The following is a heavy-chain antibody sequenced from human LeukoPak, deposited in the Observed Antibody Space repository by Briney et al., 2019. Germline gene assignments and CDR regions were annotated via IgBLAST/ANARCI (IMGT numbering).Heavy chain of an antibody. CDR1: GYTFTSYG. J-gene: IGHJ4*02. Sequence: ASVKVSCKASGYTFTSYGISWVRQAPGQGLEWMGWISAYNGNTNYAQKLQGRVTMTTDTSTSTAYMELRSLRSDDTAVYYCARVGLRFLEWLLSPPSHFDYWGQGTLVTASS. V-gene: IGHV1-18*01. CDR2: ISAYNGNT. D-gene: IGHD3-3*01. CDR3: ARVGLRFLEWLLSPPSHFDY.